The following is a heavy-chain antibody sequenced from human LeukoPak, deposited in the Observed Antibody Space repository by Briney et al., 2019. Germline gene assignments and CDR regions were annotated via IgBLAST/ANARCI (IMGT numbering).Heavy chain of an antibody. V-gene: IGHV3-21*04. CDR2: ISSSSSYI. D-gene: IGHD3-3*01. CDR1: GFTFSSYS. CDR3: AKLNYDFWSGYYSGAFDI. Sequence: GGSLRLSCAASGFTFSSYSMNWVRQAPGKGLEWVSSISSSSSYIYYADSVKGRFTISRDNAKNSLYLQMNSLRAEDTAVYYCAKLNYDFWSGYYSGAFDIWGQGTMVTVSS. J-gene: IGHJ3*02.